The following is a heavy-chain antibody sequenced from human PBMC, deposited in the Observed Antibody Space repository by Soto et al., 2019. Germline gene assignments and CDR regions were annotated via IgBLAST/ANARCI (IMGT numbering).Heavy chain of an antibody. V-gene: IGHV4-39*01. J-gene: IGHJ5*02. CDR1: GDSISSSGFF. CDR3: ARSAASFGGASYLGA. D-gene: IGHD1-26*01. Sequence: SETLSLTCSVSGDSISSSGFFWSWIRQSPGKGLEWIGEFNPGGSTNYNPSLKSRLTISADRSTSQVSLRLTSVTAADAAVYFCARSAASFGGASYLGAWGQGTLVTVSS. CDR2: FNPGGST.